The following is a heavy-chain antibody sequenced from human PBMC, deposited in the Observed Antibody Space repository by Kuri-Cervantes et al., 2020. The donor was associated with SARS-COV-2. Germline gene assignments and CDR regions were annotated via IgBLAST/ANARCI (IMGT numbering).Heavy chain of an antibody. CDR1: GGSFSGYY. Sequence: SETLSLTCAVYGGSFSGYYWSWIRQPPGKGLEWIGEINHSGSTNYNPSLKSRVTISVDTSKNQFSLKLSSVTAADTAVYYCAREGIAGPAYYFDYWGQGTLVTVSS. V-gene: IGHV4-34*01. CDR2: INHSGST. CDR3: AREGIAGPAYYFDY. D-gene: IGHD1-26*01. J-gene: IGHJ4*02.